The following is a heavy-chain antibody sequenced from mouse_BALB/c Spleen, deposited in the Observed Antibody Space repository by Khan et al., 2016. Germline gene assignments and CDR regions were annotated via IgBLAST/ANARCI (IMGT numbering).Heavy chain of an antibody. Sequence: EVQLLETGGGLVQPGGSRKLSCAAPGFTFSSFGMHWVRQAPEKGLEWVAYISSDSSTKYYADTVKGRFTISRDNPKNTLFLQMTSLRSEDTAIFDCARDRYDYWGRGTTLTVSS. V-gene: IGHV5-17*02. CDR1: GFTFSSFG. J-gene: IGHJ2*01. CDR2: ISSDSSTK. CDR3: ARDRYDY. D-gene: IGHD2-14*01.